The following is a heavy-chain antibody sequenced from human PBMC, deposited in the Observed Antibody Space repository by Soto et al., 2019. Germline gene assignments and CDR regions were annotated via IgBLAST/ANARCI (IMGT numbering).Heavy chain of an antibody. CDR2: IYYSGST. Sequence: PSETLSLTCTVSGGSISSYYWSWIRQPPGKGLEWIGYIYYSGSTNYNPSLKSRVTISVDTSKNQFSLKLSSVTAADTAVYYCARAGSDYDFWSGYSWFDPWGQGTLVTVSS. CDR3: ARAGSDYDFWSGYSWFDP. D-gene: IGHD3-3*01. J-gene: IGHJ5*02. CDR1: GGSISSYY. V-gene: IGHV4-59*01.